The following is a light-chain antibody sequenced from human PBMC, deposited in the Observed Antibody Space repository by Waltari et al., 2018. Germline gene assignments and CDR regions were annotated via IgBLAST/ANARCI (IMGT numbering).Light chain of an antibody. CDR2: DAS. V-gene: IGKV1-39*01. CDR1: KNIDTD. J-gene: IGKJ2*01. Sequence: DIQLTQSPPSLSASVGDTVTITCRASKNIDTDLNLYQVKPGKAPKVLIYDASTLKGGVPSRFSGSGLATDFTLTITNVQPEDFATYYCQETDVMPYTFGQGTKLEIK. CDR3: QETDVMPYT.